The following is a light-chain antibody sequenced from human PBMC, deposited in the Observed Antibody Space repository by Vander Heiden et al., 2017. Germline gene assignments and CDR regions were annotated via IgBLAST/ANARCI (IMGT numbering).Light chain of an antibody. Sequence: SDELTLPPSVSVSTAQTARITCSGAALPKQYAYWYQEKPGQAPVLVIYKDSERPSGIPERFSGSSSGTTATLTISGVQAEDEADYYCQSEDSSGTYYVFGGGTKLTVL. V-gene: IGLV3-25*03. J-gene: IGLJ1*01. CDR1: ALPKQY. CDR2: KDS. CDR3: QSEDSSGTYYV.